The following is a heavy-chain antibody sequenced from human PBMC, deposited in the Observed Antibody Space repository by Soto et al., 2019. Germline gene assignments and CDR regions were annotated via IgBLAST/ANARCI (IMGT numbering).Heavy chain of an antibody. CDR1: GFTFSSYG. Sequence: QVQLVESGGGVVQPGRSLRLSCAASGFTFSSYGMHWVRQAPGKGLEWVAVIWYDGSNKYYADSVKGRFTISRDNSKNTLYLQMNSLRVEDTAVYYCARSPGDYVGWFDPWGQGTLVTVSS. CDR3: ARSPGDYVGWFDP. J-gene: IGHJ5*02. CDR2: IWYDGSNK. V-gene: IGHV3-33*01. D-gene: IGHD4-17*01.